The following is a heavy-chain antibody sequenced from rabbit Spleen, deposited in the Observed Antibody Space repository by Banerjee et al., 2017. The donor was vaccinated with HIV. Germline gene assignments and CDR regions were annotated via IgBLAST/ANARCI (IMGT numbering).Heavy chain of an antibody. CDR1: GFSFSSRYY. CDR2: IDTGSSGFT. Sequence: QSLEESGGDLVKPGASLTLTCTASGFSFSSRYYICWVRQAPGKGLEWIACIDTGSSGFTYYASWAKGRFTISKTSSTTVTLQMTSLTAADTATYFCARDAGTGDYIVVYFNLWGPGTLVTVS. J-gene: IGHJ4*01. CDR3: ARDAGTGDYIVVYFNL. D-gene: IGHD4-2*01. V-gene: IGHV1S40*01.